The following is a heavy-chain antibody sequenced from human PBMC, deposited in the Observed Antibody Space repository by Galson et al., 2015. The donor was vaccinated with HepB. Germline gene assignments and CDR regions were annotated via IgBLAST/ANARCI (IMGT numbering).Heavy chain of an antibody. CDR3: ARDPGYAGDNWFDP. V-gene: IGHV1-2*02. J-gene: IGHJ5*02. Sequence: SVKVSCKASGYTFTGYYMHWVRQAPGQGLEWMGWINPNSGGTNYAQKFQGRVTMTRDTSISTAYMELSRLRYDDTAVYYCARDPGYAGDNWFDPWGQGTLVTVSS. CDR2: INPNSGGT. D-gene: IGHD3-9*01. CDR1: GYTFTGYY.